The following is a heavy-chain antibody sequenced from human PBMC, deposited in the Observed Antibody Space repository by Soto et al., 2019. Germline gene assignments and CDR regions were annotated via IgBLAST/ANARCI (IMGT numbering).Heavy chain of an antibody. V-gene: IGHV3-9*01. CDR2: VSWNSDNV. Sequence: PGGSLRLSCAASGFTFEDYAMHWVRQVPGKGLEWVSGVSWNSDNVGYADSVKGRFIISRDNAKNSLYLQINSLRIEDTALYYCVKETQANLGTGGFDYWGRGTLVTVSS. D-gene: IGHD7-27*01. CDR3: VKETQANLGTGGFDY. CDR1: GFTFEDYA. J-gene: IGHJ4*02.